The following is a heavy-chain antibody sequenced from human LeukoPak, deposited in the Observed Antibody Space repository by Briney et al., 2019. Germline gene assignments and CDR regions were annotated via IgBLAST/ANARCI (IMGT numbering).Heavy chain of an antibody. Sequence: PGGSLRLSCAASGFTFSSYAMSWVRQAPGKGLEWVSAISGSGGSTYYADSVKGRFTISRDNAKNSLYLQMNSLRAEDTAVYYCARGGPRGYYYYMDVWGKGTTVTVSS. CDR1: GFTFSSYA. CDR2: ISGSGGST. V-gene: IGHV3-23*01. D-gene: IGHD3-10*01. J-gene: IGHJ6*03. CDR3: ARGGPRGYYYYMDV.